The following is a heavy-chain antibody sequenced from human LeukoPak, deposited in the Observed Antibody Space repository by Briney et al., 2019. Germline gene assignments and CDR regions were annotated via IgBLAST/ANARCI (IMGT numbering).Heavy chain of an antibody. J-gene: IGHJ4*02. Sequence: ASVKVSCKASGYTFTSYDINWVRQATGQGLEWMGWMNPNSGNTGYAQKFQGRVTTTRNTSISTAYMELSSLRSEDTAVYYCARGPYYDFWSGYYTWGGLDYWGQGTLVTVSS. CDR2: MNPNSGNT. D-gene: IGHD3-3*01. CDR1: GYTFTSYD. V-gene: IGHV1-8*03. CDR3: ARGPYYDFWSGYYTWGGLDY.